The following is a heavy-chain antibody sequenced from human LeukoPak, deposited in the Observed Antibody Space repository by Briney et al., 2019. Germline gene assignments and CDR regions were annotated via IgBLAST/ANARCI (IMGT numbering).Heavy chain of an antibody. D-gene: IGHD2-2*01. V-gene: IGHV4-4*07. CDR3: ARDTAGMKYQLLYNHMDV. CDR2: IYTSGST. CDR1: GGSISSYY. Sequence: PSETLSLTCTVSGGSISSYYWGWIRQPAGKGLEWTGRIYTSGSTNYNPSLKSRVTMSVDTSKNQFSLKLSSVTAADTAVYYCARDTAGMKYQLLYNHMDVWGKGTTVTVSS. J-gene: IGHJ6*03.